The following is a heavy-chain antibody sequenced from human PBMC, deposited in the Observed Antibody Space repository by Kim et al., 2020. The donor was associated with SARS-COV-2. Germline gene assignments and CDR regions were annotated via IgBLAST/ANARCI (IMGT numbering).Heavy chain of an antibody. V-gene: IGHV3-30*04. D-gene: IGHD6-6*01. CDR3: ARDLYSSSSGLHGGY. J-gene: IGHJ4*02. CDR1: GFTFSSYA. Sequence: GGSLRLSCAASGFTFSSYAMHWVRQAPGKGLEWVAVISYDGSNKYYADSVKGRFTISRDNSKNTLYLQMNSLRAEDTAVYYCARDLYSSSSGLHGGYWGQGTLVTVSS. CDR2: ISYDGSNK.